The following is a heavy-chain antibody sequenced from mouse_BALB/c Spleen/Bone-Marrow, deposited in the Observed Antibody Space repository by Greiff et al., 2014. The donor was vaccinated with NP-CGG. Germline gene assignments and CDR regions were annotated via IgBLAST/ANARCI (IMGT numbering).Heavy chain of an antibody. Sequence: EVKLQESGPELVKPGASVKMSCKASGYTFTSYVIHWVKQKPGQGLEWIGYINPYNDGTKYNEKFKGKATLTSDKSSSTAYMELSSLTSEDSAVYYCARGGYYGTSLYWYFDVWGAGTTVTVSS. D-gene: IGHD1-1*01. CDR1: GYTFTSYV. J-gene: IGHJ1*01. V-gene: IGHV1-14*01. CDR2: INPYNDGT. CDR3: ARGGYYGTSLYWYFDV.